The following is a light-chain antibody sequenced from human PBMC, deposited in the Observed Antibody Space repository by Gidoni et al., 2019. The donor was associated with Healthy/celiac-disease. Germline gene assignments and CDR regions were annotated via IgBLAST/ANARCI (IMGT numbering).Light chain of an antibody. J-gene: IGKJ2*02. CDR3: QQLNSYPRT. CDR1: QCISSY. V-gene: IGKV1-9*01. Sequence: DIQLTQSPSFLSASVGDRVPITCRASQCISSYLAWYQQKPGKAPKLLIYSASSLQRAVPSRFRGSGSGTEVTLTISNLQPEDFATYYCQQLNSYPRTFGQGTKLEIK. CDR2: SAS.